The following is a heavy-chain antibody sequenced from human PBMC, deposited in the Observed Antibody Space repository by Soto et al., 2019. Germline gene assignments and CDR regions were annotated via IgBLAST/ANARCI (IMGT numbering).Heavy chain of an antibody. CDR1: GYSYTSYW. Sequence: KNIGESLKNYCKGSGYSYTSYWIGWVRQMPGKGLEWMGIIYPGDSDTRYSPSFQGQVTISADKSISTAYLQWSSLRAEDTAIYYCAKGVGVAAPTTRTFDIWGQGTMVTVSS. J-gene: IGHJ3*02. CDR2: IYPGDSDT. D-gene: IGHD6-13*01. V-gene: IGHV5-51*01. CDR3: AKGVGVAAPTTRTFDI.